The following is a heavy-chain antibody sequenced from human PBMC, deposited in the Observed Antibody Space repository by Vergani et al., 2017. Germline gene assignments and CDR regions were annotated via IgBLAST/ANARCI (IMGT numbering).Heavy chain of an antibody. D-gene: IGHD6-19*01. CDR3: AKHFSGWGIDY. CDR1: GFTLSNYD. CDR2: IQFDGSNQ. J-gene: IGHJ4*02. Sequence: QVHLVESGGGVVQPGRSLRLSCATSGFTLSNYDMQWIRQGPGKGLEFVAFIQFDGSNQYYADSVKGRFTLSRDFSKNTLYLQMNSLRTDDTATYYCAKHFSGWGIDYWGQGTQVIVSS. V-gene: IGHV3-30*02.